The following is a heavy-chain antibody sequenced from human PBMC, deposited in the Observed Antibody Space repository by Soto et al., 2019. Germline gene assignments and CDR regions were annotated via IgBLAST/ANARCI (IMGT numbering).Heavy chain of an antibody. CDR1: GFSFSNYA. V-gene: IGHV3-23*01. Sequence: EVQLLESGGGLGQPGGSLRLSCAASGFSFSNYAMSWVRQTPRKGLEWVSAITASGGGTYYGDSVKGRFTISRDNSKNTSYLQMHSLRAEDTAVYYCATSSPLAAPGPEFFNHWGQGTLVTVSS. CDR2: ITASGGGT. D-gene: IGHD6-13*01. J-gene: IGHJ1*01. CDR3: ATSSPLAAPGPEFFNH.